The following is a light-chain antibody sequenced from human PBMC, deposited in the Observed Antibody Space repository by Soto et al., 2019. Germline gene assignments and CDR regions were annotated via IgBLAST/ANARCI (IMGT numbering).Light chain of an antibody. CDR1: QSISSN. V-gene: IGKV3-15*01. CDR2: RTS. Sequence: EIVMTQSPATLSVSPGERATLSCRASQSISSNLAWYQQKPGQTPRLLMFRTSSRATGFPARFSGSGSGTEFNLTISSLQSEDFGVYYYQQYNNWPRVTFGGGTKVEIK. J-gene: IGKJ4*01. CDR3: QQYNNWPRVT.